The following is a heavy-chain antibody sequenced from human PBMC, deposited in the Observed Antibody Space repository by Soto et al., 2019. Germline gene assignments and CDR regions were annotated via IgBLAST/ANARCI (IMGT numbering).Heavy chain of an antibody. D-gene: IGHD1-1*01. V-gene: IGHV1-18*01. Sequence: QVQLVQSGGEVKKPGASVKVSCKTSGYTFISYGISWVRQAPGQGLERMGKISVHNGNTDYAQKLQGRVTVTTDTPTTSAYMELRSLRSDDTAVYYCARDNELFGYWGQGTLVIVFS. CDR1: GYTFISYG. CDR3: ARDNELFGY. CDR2: ISVHNGNT. J-gene: IGHJ4*02.